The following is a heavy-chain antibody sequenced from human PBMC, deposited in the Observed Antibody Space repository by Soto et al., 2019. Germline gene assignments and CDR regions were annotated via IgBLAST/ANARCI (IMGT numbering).Heavy chain of an antibody. CDR2: IWYDGSNK. CDR1: GFTFSSYG. CDR3: AREPQGLWFGELLAQNYYYYYMDV. Sequence: GGSLRLSCAASGFTFSSYGMHWVRQAPGKGLEWVAVIWYDGSNKYYADSVKGRFTVSRDNSKNTLYLQMNSLRAEDTAVYYCAREPQGLWFGELLAQNYYYYYMDVWGKGTTVTVSS. V-gene: IGHV3-33*01. D-gene: IGHD3-10*01. J-gene: IGHJ6*03.